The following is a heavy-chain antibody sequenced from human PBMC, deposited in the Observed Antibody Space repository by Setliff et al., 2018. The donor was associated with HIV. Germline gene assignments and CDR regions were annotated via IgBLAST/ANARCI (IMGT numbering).Heavy chain of an antibody. D-gene: IGHD3-16*01. Sequence: LSLTCDVSGYSISSGYYWGWIRQPPGKGLEWIGSIYHSGTIFYKPSLKSRLAISVDTSKNHFSLNLTSVTAADTAVYFCSRHRANWGGPWDYWGQGTLVTVSS. V-gene: IGHV4-38-2*01. CDR1: GYSISSGYY. CDR3: SRHRANWGGPWDY. CDR2: IYHSGTI. J-gene: IGHJ4*02.